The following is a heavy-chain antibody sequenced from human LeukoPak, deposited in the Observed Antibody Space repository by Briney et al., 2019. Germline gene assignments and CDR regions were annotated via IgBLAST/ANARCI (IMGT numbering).Heavy chain of an antibody. J-gene: IGHJ4*02. V-gene: IGHV3-23*01. CDR1: GFTFSSYA. D-gene: IGHD1-1*01. CDR2: ISGGGGNT. CDR3: AKEGTGTTSVTSAFDY. Sequence: GGSLRLSCAASGFTFSSYAMNWVRQAPGKGLEWVSAISGGGGNTYYADSLKGRVTISRDNSKNTLYLQMNGLRAEDTAVYYCAKEGTGTTSVTSAFDYWGQGILVTVST.